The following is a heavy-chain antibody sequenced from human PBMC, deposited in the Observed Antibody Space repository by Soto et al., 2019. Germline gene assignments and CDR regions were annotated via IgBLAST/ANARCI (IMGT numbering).Heavy chain of an antibody. Sequence: GESLKISCKGSGYSFTSYWIDWVRQMPGKGLEWMGIIYPGDSDTRYSPSFQGQVTISADKSISTAYLQWSSLKASDTAMYYCARTYYYDSSGYYNWFDPWGQGTLVTVSS. V-gene: IGHV5-51*01. D-gene: IGHD3-22*01. CDR1: GYSFTSYW. CDR2: IYPGDSDT. J-gene: IGHJ5*02. CDR3: ARTYYYDSSGYYNWFDP.